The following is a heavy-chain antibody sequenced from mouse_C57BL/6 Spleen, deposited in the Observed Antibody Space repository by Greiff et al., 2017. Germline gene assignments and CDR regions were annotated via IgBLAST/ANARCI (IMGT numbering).Heavy chain of an antibody. CDR3: ARYGYDWFAY. Sequence: EVKLQESGPELVKPGASVKMSCKASGYTFTDYNMHWVKQSHGKSLEWIGYINPNNGGTSYNQKFKGKATLTVNKSSSTAYMELRSLTSEDSAVYYCARYGYDWFAYWGQGTLVTVSA. CDR2: INPNNGGT. D-gene: IGHD2-2*01. V-gene: IGHV1-22*01. CDR1: GYTFTDYN. J-gene: IGHJ3*01.